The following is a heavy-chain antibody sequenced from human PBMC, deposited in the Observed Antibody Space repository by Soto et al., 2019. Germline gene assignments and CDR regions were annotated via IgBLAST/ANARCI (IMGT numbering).Heavy chain of an antibody. V-gene: IGHV3-7*03. D-gene: IGHD4-17*01. CDR2: IKQDGSEK. CDR1: GFTFSRYW. J-gene: IGHJ4*02. CDR3: ARVRYGGNSYYFDY. Sequence: GGSLRLSCAASGFTFSRYWMSWVRQAPGRGLEWVANIKQDGSEKYYVGSVKGRFTMSKDNVKNSLYLQMNSLRAEDTAVYYCARVRYGGNSYYFDYWGQGTLVTVSS.